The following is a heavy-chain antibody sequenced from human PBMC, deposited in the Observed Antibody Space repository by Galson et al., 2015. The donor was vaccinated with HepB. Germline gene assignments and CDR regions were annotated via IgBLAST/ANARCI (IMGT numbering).Heavy chain of an antibody. CDR1: GYTFTGYY. D-gene: IGHD4/OR15-4a*01. J-gene: IGHJ6*02. CDR2: INPNSGGT. CDR3: ARRMVRIGIPGVAGYYGLDV. Sequence: SVKVSCKASGYTFTGYYIHWVRQAPGQGLEWMGWINPNSGGTNYAQKFQGWVTMTRDRSISTAYMELTRLKSDDTAVYYCARRMVRIGIPGVAGYYGLDVWGQGTTVTVSS. V-gene: IGHV1-2*04.